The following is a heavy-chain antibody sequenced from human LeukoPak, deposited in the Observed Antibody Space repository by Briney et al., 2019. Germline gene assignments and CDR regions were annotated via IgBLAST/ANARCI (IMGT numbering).Heavy chain of an antibody. CDR2: ISSSSSYI. Sequence: GSLRLSCAAFGFTFSSYSMNWVRQAPGKGLEWVSSISSSSSYIYYADSVKGRFTISRDNAKNSLYLQMNSLRAEDTAVYYCAREDSSGWYDYWGQGTLVTVSS. V-gene: IGHV3-21*01. CDR1: GFTFSSYS. J-gene: IGHJ4*02. CDR3: AREDSSGWYDY. D-gene: IGHD6-19*01.